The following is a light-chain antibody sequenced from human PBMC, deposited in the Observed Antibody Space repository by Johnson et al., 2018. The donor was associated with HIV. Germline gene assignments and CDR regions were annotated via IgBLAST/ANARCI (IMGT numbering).Light chain of an antibody. CDR3: GTWDSSLSAVP. CDR2: DNN. J-gene: IGLJ1*01. V-gene: IGLV1-51*01. CDR1: SSNIGNNY. Sequence: QSVLTQPPSVSAAPGQKVTISCSGGSSNIGNNYVSWYQQLPGTAPKLLIYDNNKRPSGIPDRFSGSKSGTSATLGITGLQTGDEADYYCGTWDSSLSAVPFGTGTKVTVL.